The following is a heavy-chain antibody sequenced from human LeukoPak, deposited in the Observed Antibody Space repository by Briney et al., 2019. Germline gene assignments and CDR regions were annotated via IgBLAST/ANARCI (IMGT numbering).Heavy chain of an antibody. D-gene: IGHD3-9*01. CDR2: INHSGST. J-gene: IGHJ5*02. CDR3: ARRRRYYDILTGYLSWFDP. CDR1: GGSFSGYY. Sequence: SETLSLTCAVYGGSFSGYYWSWIRQPPGKGLEWIGEINHSGSTNYNPSLKSRVTISVDTSKNQFSLKLSSVTAADTAVYYCARRRRYYDILTGYLSWFDPWGQGTLVTVSS. V-gene: IGHV4-34*01.